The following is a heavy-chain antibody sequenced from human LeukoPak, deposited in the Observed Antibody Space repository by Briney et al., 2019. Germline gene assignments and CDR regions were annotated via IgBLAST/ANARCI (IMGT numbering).Heavy chain of an antibody. CDR2: IYSGGST. CDR3: ARDDVTMVRGVIGAFDI. CDR1: GFTVSSNY. V-gene: IGHV3-66*01. Sequence: GGSLRLSCAASGFTVSSNYMSWVRQAPGKGLEWVSVIYSGGSTYYADSVKGRFTISRDNSKNTLYLQMNSLRAEDTAVYYCARDDVTMVRGVIGAFDIWGQGTMVTVSS. J-gene: IGHJ3*02. D-gene: IGHD3-10*01.